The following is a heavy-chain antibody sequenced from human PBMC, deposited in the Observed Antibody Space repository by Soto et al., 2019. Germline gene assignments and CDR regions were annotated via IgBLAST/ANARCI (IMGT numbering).Heavy chain of an antibody. CDR3: AKVLSRDYITDY. D-gene: IGHD4-4*01. CDR1: GFTFNSYA. V-gene: IGHV3-23*01. Sequence: DVQLLESGGGLVQPGESLRLSCAASGFTFNSYAMTWVRQAPGKGLEWVSTINAPGTTTWYADSAKGRFAISRDNSRTTLYLQMNSLRAEDTALYYCAKVLSRDYITDYWGPGTLVTVSS. CDR2: INAPGTTT. J-gene: IGHJ4*02.